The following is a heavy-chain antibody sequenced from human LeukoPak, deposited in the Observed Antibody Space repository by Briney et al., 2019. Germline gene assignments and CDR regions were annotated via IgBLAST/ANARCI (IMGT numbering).Heavy chain of an antibody. V-gene: IGHV3-7*01. CDR3: AREGNLAY. CDR2: IKLDGSEQ. Sequence: GGSLRLSCEGFGFTFSNYWMNWVRQAPGKGLEWVANIKLDGSEQNYVDSVKGRFTISRDNAKNSLFLQMNNLRADDTAVYYCAREGNLAYWGQGTLVTVSS. D-gene: IGHD4-23*01. J-gene: IGHJ4*02. CDR1: GFTFSNYW.